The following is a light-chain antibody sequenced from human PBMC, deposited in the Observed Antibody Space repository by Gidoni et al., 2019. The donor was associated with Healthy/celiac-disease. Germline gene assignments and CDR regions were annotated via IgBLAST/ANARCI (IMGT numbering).Light chain of an antibody. CDR2: AAS. Sequence: DIQMTQSPSSLSASVGDRVTITCRASQSISSYLNWYQQKPGKAPKLLIYAASRLQSGVPSRCSGSGSGTEFTLTISSLQPEEFATYYCQQSYSTPGTFGPGTKVDIK. V-gene: IGKV1-39*01. CDR3: QQSYSTPGT. J-gene: IGKJ3*01. CDR1: QSISSY.